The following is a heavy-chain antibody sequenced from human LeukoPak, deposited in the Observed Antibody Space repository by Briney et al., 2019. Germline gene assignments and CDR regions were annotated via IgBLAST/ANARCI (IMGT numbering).Heavy chain of an antibody. V-gene: IGHV1-69*05. CDR1: GGTFSSYA. Sequence: SVKVSCKASGGTFSSYAISWVRQAPGQGLEWMGGIIPIFGTVNYAQKFQGRVTITTGESTSTAYMELSSLRSEDTAVYYCARVHDYGDYDYWGQGTLVTVSS. J-gene: IGHJ4*02. CDR3: ARVHDYGDYDY. CDR2: IIPIFGTV. D-gene: IGHD4-17*01.